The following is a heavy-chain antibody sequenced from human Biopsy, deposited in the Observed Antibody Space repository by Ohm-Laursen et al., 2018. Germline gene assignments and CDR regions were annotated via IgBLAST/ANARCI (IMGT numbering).Heavy chain of an antibody. D-gene: IGHD3-22*01. J-gene: IGHJ3*02. CDR2: IKNEIDGGTT. CDR1: GFTSSHAW. V-gene: IGHV3-15*01. CDR3: THHYDASDDVFDI. Sequence: SLKLSCAASGFTSSHAWMSWVRQAPGKGLEWVGRIKNEIDGGTTDYAAPVKGRFTILRDDSKNMLFLQMDSLKTEDTAVYYCTHHYDASDDVFDIWGQGTVVTVSS.